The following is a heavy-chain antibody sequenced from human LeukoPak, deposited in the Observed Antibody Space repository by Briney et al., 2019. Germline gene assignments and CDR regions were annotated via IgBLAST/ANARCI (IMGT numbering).Heavy chain of an antibody. CDR2: IYYSGST. D-gene: IGHD5-18*01. Sequence: SETLSLTCTVSGGSISSSSYYWGWIRQPPGKGLEWIGSIYYSGSTYYNPSLKSRVTISVDTSKNQFSLKLSSVTAADTAVYYCARGGGIQLWSEYYFDYWGQGTLVTVSS. J-gene: IGHJ4*02. CDR3: ARGGGIQLWSEYYFDY. CDR1: GGSISSSSYY. V-gene: IGHV4-39*07.